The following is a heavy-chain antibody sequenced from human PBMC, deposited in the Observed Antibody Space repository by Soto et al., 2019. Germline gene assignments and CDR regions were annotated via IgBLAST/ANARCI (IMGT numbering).Heavy chain of an antibody. V-gene: IGHV1-46*01. CDR2: VNPSGGHT. J-gene: IGHJ4*02. CDR1: GDTFTDYY. Sequence: QVQLMQSGAEVKKPGASVKVSCKASGDTFTDYYIHWVRQAPGQGLEWMGTVNPSGGHTTYAQHFLGRVTXTXEXSSXTLDVELTSLTADDTAIYYCARGGHVVVVTAALDYWGQGTLVTVSS. D-gene: IGHD2-21*02. CDR3: ARGGHVVVVTAALDY.